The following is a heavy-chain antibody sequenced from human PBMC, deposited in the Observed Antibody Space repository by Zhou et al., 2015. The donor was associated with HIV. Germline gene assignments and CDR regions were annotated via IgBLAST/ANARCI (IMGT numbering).Heavy chain of an antibody. V-gene: IGHV3-74*02. D-gene: IGHD3-9*01. J-gene: IGHJ5*02. Sequence: DVQLVESGGASVQPGGSLRLSCAGSGFTFSVYWMHWVRQVPGKGPTWVSRIDQDGGSTIYADSVRGRFTISRDNAANTLYLQMNSLTVEDMGVYYCARARLPGRQFDWVLXPFVHWGRGTKSPSP. CDR1: GFTFSVYW. CDR2: IDQDGGST. CDR3: ARARLPGRQFDWVLXPFVH.